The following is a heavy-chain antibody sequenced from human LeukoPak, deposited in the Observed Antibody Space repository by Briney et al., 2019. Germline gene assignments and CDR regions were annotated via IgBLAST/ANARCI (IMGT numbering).Heavy chain of an antibody. CDR3: TTDRYYDNSELQFQH. D-gene: IGHD3-22*01. J-gene: IGHJ1*01. Sequence: PGGSLRLPCAASGFTFSSYAMSWVRQAPGKGLEWLGRIKRETDGGTIDYAAPVKGRFTISRDDSRNTLYLQMDSLKIEDTAVYYCTTDRYYDNSELQFQHWGQGTLVTVSS. CDR1: GFTFSSYA. V-gene: IGHV3-15*01. CDR2: IKRETDGGTI.